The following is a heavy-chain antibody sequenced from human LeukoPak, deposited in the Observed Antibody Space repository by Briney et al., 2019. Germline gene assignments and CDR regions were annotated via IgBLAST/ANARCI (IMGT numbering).Heavy chain of an antibody. CDR1: GFTFSSYW. CDR3: ARTLSYYDSSGPTGY. Sequence: GGSLRLSCAASGFTFSSYWMHWVRQAPGKGLEWVSYISSSGSTIYYADSVKGRFTISRDNAKNSLYLQMNSLRAEDTAVYYCARTLSYYDSSGPTGYWGQGTLVTVSS. D-gene: IGHD3-22*01. V-gene: IGHV3-48*04. CDR2: ISSSGSTI. J-gene: IGHJ4*02.